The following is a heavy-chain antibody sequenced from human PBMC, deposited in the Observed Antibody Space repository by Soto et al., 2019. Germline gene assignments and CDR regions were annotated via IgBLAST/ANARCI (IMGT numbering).Heavy chain of an antibody. CDR2: IYYSGST. CDR1: GGSISSYC. Sequence: SETLSLTCTVSGGSISSYCWSWIRQPPGKGLEWIGYIYYSGSTNYNPSLKSRVTISVDTSKNQFSLKLSSVIAADTAVYYCASSHYYDSSGYFNWGQGTLVTVSS. D-gene: IGHD3-22*01. CDR3: ASSHYYDSSGYFN. J-gene: IGHJ4*02. V-gene: IGHV4-59*01.